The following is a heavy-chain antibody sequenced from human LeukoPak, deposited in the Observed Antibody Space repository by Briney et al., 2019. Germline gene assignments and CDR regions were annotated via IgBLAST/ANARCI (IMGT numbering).Heavy chain of an antibody. CDR3: ASPPIGSPGYCSGGSCYPHYFDY. V-gene: IGHV4-39*01. Sequence: PPETLSLTCTVSGGSISSSSYYWGWIRQPPGKGLEWLGSSYYSGSTYYNPSLKSRVTISVDTSKNQFSLKLSSVTAADTAVYYCASPPIGSPGYCSGGSCYPHYFDYWGQGTLVTVSS. D-gene: IGHD2-15*01. J-gene: IGHJ4*02. CDR2: SYYSGST. CDR1: GGSISSSSYY.